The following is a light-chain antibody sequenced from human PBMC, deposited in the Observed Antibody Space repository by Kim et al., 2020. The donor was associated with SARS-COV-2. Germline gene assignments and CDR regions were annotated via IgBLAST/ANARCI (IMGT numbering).Light chain of an antibody. J-gene: IGKJ2*01. CDR1: QSLVHSDGNTY. Sequence: DVVMTQSPLSLPVTLGPPASISCRSSQSLVHSDGNTYLNWLQQRPGQSPRRLIYKVSKRDSGVPDRFSGSGSGTDFTLKISRVGAEDVGVYYCMQTKPWPPYTFGQGTKLEI. CDR2: KVS. CDR3: MQTKPWPPYT. V-gene: IGKV2-30*02.